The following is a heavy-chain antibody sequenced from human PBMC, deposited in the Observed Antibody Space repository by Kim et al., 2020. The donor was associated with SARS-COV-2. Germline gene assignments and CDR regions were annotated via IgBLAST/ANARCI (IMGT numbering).Heavy chain of an antibody. CDR1: GFTFRGHA. Sequence: GGSLRLSCAGSGFTFRGHAMHWVRQAPGKGLEWVSGIICSGDRIIYADSVKGRFTISRDNVKNILYLQMNSLRIEDTAVYYCGRDSLADGLDVWGQGTMV. CDR2: IICSGDRI. V-gene: IGHV3-9*01. CDR3: GRDSLADGLDV. J-gene: IGHJ3*01. D-gene: IGHD3-16*01.